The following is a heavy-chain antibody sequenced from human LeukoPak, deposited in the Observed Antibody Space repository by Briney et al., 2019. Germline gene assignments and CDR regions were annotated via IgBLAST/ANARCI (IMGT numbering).Heavy chain of an antibody. CDR2: IKQDGSEK. J-gene: IGHJ3*02. V-gene: IGHV3-7*04. Sequence: GGSLRLSCAASRSTFSTSWMSWVRRAPGKGLEWVSTIKQDGSEKYYVDSVKGRFTISRDNAKNSLYLQMNSLRAEDTAVYYCARDISFDIWGQGTMVTVSS. CDR3: ARDISFDI. CDR1: RSTFSTSW.